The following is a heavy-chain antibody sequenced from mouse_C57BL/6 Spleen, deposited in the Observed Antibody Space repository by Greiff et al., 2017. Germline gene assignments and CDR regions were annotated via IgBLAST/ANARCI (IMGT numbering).Heavy chain of an antibody. J-gene: IGHJ3*01. CDR1: GYTFTSYW. CDR3: ATGFAY. D-gene: IGHD1-1*01. V-gene: IGHV1-50*01. CDR2: IDPSDSYT. Sequence: QVQLQQPGAELVKPGASVKLSCKASGYTFTSYWMQWVKQRPGQGLEWIGQIDPSDSYTNYNQKFKGKATLTVDTSSSTAYMQLSSLTSEDSAGYYCATGFAYWGQGTLVTVSA.